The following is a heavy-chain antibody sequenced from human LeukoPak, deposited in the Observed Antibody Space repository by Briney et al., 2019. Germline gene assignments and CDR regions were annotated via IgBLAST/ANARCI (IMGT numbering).Heavy chain of an antibody. CDR3: ARDEYRSGYYYNDY. Sequence: GGSLRLSCAASGYTFGDYGMSWVRQVPGKGLEWVSGTNRRGDITGYADSVKGRFTISRDNSKNTLYLQMNSLRAEDTAVYYCARDEYRSGYYYNDYWGQGTLVTVSS. D-gene: IGHD3-22*01. CDR1: GYTFGDYG. J-gene: IGHJ4*02. V-gene: IGHV3-20*04. CDR2: TNRRGDIT.